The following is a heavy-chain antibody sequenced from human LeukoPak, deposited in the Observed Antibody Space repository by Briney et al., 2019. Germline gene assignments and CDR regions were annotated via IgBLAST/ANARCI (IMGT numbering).Heavy chain of an antibody. V-gene: IGHV4-59*01. CDR3: TRTMVRGDAFDI. J-gene: IGHJ3*02. D-gene: IGHD3-10*01. CDR2: IYYSGST. Sequence: SETLSLTCTVSGGSISSYYWSWLRQPPGKGLEWIGYIYYSGSTNYNPSLKSRVTISVDTSKNQFSLKLSSVTAADTAVYYCTRTMVRGDAFDIWGQGTMVTVSS. CDR1: GGSISSYY.